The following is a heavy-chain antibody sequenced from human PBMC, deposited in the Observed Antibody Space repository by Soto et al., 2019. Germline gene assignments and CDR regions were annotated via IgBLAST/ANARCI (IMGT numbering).Heavy chain of an antibody. CDR3: VRDGTKNVRDWFDP. CDR1: GASISGFY. V-gene: IGHV4-4*07. J-gene: IGHJ5*02. D-gene: IGHD1-1*01. CDR2: IYATGTT. Sequence: PSETLSLTCTVSGASISGFYWSWIRKSAGKGLEWIGRIYATGTTDYNPSLKSRVLMSVDTSKKQFSLKLRSVTAADTTVYYCVRDGTKNVRDWFDPWGQGISVTVSS.